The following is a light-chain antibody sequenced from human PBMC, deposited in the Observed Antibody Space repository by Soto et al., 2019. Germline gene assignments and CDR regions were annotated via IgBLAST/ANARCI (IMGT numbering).Light chain of an antibody. CDR1: STDVGAYNY. J-gene: IGLJ2*01. CDR2: EVT. CDR3: SSYAGTNNLI. V-gene: IGLV2-8*01. Sequence: QSALTQPPSASGSPGQSVTISCTGTSTDVGAYNYVSWYQQRPGKAPKLMIFEVTKRPSGVPDRFSGSKSGNTASLTVSGVQADDEADYYCSSYAGTNNLIFGGGTKLTVL.